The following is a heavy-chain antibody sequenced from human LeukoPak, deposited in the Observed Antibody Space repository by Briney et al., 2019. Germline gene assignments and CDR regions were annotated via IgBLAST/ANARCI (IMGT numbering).Heavy chain of an antibody. Sequence: GGSLRLSCAASGFTVSSNYMSWVRQAPGKGLEWVSVIYSGGSTYYADSVKGRFTISRDNSKNTVHLQMNSLRAEDTAVYYCAKDWEAYCGGDCYSAFDYWGQGTLVTVSS. D-gene: IGHD2-21*01. CDR2: IYSGGST. J-gene: IGHJ4*02. CDR3: AKDWEAYCGGDCYSAFDY. V-gene: IGHV3-53*05. CDR1: GFTVSSNY.